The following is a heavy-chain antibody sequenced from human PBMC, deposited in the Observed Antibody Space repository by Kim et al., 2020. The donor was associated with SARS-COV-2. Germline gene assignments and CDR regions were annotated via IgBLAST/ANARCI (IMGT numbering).Heavy chain of an antibody. CDR3: VKDFYDLEGGALTGINFDD. CDR2: ISGDGETT. CDR1: GFTFGDHA. Sequence: GGSLRLSCAASGFTFGDHAMHWVRQAPGKGLEWVSLISGDGETTYHVDSVKGRFTISRDNSKNSLYLQMNSLRSEDTALYYCVKDFYDLEGGALTGINFDDWGQGTLVTVSS. V-gene: IGHV3-43*02. J-gene: IGHJ4*02. D-gene: IGHD3-3*01.